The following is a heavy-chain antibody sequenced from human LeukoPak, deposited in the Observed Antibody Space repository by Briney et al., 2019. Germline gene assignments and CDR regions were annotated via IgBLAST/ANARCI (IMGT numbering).Heavy chain of an antibody. V-gene: IGHV3-23*01. CDR3: AKSVCLGGRCYYYFDC. D-gene: IGHD2-15*01. Sequence: GGSLRLSCAASGFTFVNHAMSWVRQAPGKGLEWVSNISGSGGNTSYGDSVKGRFTVSRDTAKNTLYLQMKDLRAEDTARYMCAKSVCLGGRCYYYFDCWGQGTQVTVSS. J-gene: IGHJ4*02. CDR1: GFTFVNHA. CDR2: ISGSGGNT.